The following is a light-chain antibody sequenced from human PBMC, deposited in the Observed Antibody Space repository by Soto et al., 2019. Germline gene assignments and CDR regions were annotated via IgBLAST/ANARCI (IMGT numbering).Light chain of an antibody. CDR2: GAS. J-gene: IGKJ1*01. Sequence: EIVLTQSPGTLSLSPGERASLSCRASQSVGSNYLAWYQQQKPGQAPRLLIYGASNRATGVPDRFSGSGSGTDFTLGISSLEPADFAVYYCQQYGSLSWTFGQGTKVEIK. V-gene: IGKV3-20*01. CDR1: QSVGSNY. CDR3: QQYGSLSWT.